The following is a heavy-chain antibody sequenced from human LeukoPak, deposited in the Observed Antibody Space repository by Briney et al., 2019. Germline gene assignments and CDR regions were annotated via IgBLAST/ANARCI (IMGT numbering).Heavy chain of an antibody. J-gene: IGHJ4*02. V-gene: IGHV3-30*02. CDR2: IRYDGSNK. D-gene: IGHD1-1*01. CDR3: ARDTPTTGTRYFDY. Sequence: PGGSLRLSCAASGFTFSSYGMHWVRQAPGKGLEWVAFIRYDGSNKYYADSVKGRFTISRDNSKTTLYLQMDSLRTEDTAVYYCARDTPTTGTRYFDYWGQGTLVTVSS. CDR1: GFTFSSYG.